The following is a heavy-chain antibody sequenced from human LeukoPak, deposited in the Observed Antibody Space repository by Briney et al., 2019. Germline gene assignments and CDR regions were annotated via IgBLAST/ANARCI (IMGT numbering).Heavy chain of an antibody. J-gene: IGHJ4*02. Sequence: GGALRLSCAACGFTFSSYSMNGVRQAPGKGLEGVASISSSRRYIYYADSVKGRFTISRDNAKNSLYLQMNSLRAEDTAVYYCARENGVVVAATGFDYWGQGTLVTVPS. V-gene: IGHV3-21*01. CDR2: ISSSRRYI. CDR1: GFTFSSYS. D-gene: IGHD2-15*01. CDR3: ARENGVVVAATGFDY.